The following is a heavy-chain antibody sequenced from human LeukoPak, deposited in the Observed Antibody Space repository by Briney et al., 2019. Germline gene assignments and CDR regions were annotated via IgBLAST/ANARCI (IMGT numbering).Heavy chain of an antibody. CDR3: ATAHYYGSGSPYYFDY. Sequence: ASVKVSCKVSGYTLTELSMHWVRQAPGKGLEWMGGFDPEDGETIYAQKFQGRVTMTEDTSTDTAYMELSSLRSEDTAVYYCATAHYYGSGSPYYFDYWGQGTLVTVSS. D-gene: IGHD3-10*01. CDR1: GYTLTELS. V-gene: IGHV1-24*01. CDR2: FDPEDGET. J-gene: IGHJ4*02.